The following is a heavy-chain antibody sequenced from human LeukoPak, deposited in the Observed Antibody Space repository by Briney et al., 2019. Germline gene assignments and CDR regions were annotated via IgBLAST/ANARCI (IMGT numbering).Heavy chain of an antibody. D-gene: IGHD3-10*01. CDR2: ISGSGSTT. J-gene: IGHJ4*02. CDR3: ARGQWFGAF. CDR1: GFTFSDYY. Sequence: GGSLGLSCAASGFTFSDYYMTWIRQAPGRGLEWVSSISGSGSTTNYADSVQGRFTVSRDNAGNSLYLHVNSLRADDTAVYYCARGQWFGAFWGQGTLVTVSS. V-gene: IGHV3-11*01.